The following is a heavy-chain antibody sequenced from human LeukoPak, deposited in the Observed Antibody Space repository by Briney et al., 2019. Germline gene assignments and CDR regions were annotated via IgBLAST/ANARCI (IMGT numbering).Heavy chain of an antibody. J-gene: IGHJ5*02. Sequence: SETLSLTCTVSGGSISSSSYYWSWIRQPPGKGLEWIGEINHSGSTNYNPSLKSRVTISVDTSKNQFSLKLSSVTAADTAVYYCARGGTGNWFDPWGQGTLVTVSS. CDR2: INHSGST. D-gene: IGHD1-14*01. V-gene: IGHV4-39*07. CDR1: GGSISSSSYY. CDR3: ARGGTGNWFDP.